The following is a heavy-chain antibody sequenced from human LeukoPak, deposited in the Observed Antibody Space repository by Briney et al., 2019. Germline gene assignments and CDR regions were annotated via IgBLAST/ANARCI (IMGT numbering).Heavy chain of an antibody. J-gene: IGHJ4*02. D-gene: IGHD1-26*01. V-gene: IGHV1-8*03. Sequence: ASVKVSCKASGYTFTSYDINWVRQATGQGLEWMGWMNPNSGNTGYAQKFQGRVTITRNTSISTAYMELSSLRSEDTAVYYCARDATRSVIVGAEDGFDYWGQGTLVTVSS. CDR2: MNPNSGNT. CDR3: ARDATRSVIVGAEDGFDY. CDR1: GYTFTSYD.